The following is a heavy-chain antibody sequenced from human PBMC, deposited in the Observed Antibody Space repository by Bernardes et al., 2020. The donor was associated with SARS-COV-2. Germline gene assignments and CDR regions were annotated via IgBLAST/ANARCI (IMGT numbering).Heavy chain of an antibody. CDR3: ARHYAVLRMLEWHPSGGMDV. J-gene: IGHJ6*02. CDR2: INFSGTT. CDR1: GGSISSRSYY. D-gene: IGHD3-3*01. Sequence: SEPLSLTCTVSGGSISSRSYYWGWLLQPPGKGLEWIGSINFSGTTYYNPSLKSRVTISVDTSKNQFSLKLSSVTAADTAVYYCARHYAVLRMLEWHPSGGMDVWGQGTTVTVSS. V-gene: IGHV4-39*01.